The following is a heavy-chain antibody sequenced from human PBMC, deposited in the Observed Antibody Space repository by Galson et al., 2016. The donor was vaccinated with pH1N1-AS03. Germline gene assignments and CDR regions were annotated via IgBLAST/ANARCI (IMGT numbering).Heavy chain of an antibody. CDR2: IDWDDDK. V-gene: IGHV2-70*04. J-gene: IGHJ4*02. Sequence: PALVKPTQTLTLTRTFSGFSLDTSGMRVSWIRQPPGKALEWLGRIDWDDDKFYSPSLKTRLTISKDTSKNQVVLTMTNMDPVDTATYYCARIDGYDFWSGYFDYWGQGALVTVSS. D-gene: IGHD3-3*01. CDR1: GFSLDTSGMR. CDR3: ARIDGYDFWSGYFDY.